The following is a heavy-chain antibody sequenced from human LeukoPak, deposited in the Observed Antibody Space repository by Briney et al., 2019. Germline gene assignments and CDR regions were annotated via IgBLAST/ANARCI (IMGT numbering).Heavy chain of an antibody. V-gene: IGHV1-46*01. CDR2: IKDSGTT. Sequence: ASVKVSCKACGYSFTTYHIHWVGQAPGQGLEWMGIIKDSGTTIYPQKFQGRVTMTRDTSTSTPYMEVSSLRYEDTAVYYCARERPHTFYFYYWGQGTLVTVSS. CDR1: GYSFTTYH. CDR3: ARERPHTFYFYY. J-gene: IGHJ4*02. D-gene: IGHD3-16*01.